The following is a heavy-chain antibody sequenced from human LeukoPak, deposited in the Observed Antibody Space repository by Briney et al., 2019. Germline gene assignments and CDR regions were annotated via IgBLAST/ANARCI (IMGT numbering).Heavy chain of an antibody. Sequence: GASVKVSCKSSGYTFTDYFIHWVRQAPGQGLEWMGWINPNSGATKYAQKFQGRVSMTRDTSINTAYMDLTNLRSDDTAIFYCARVKKLMPELEFWGQGTLVTVSS. D-gene: IGHD2-2*01. CDR1: GYTFTDYF. CDR3: ARVKKLMPELEF. J-gene: IGHJ4*02. CDR2: INPNSGAT. V-gene: IGHV1-2*02.